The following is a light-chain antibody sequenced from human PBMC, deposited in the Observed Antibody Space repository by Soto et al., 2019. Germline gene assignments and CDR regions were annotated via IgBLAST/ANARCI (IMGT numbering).Light chain of an antibody. J-gene: IGLJ1*01. Sequence: QSVLTQPPSASGSPGQSVTISCTGTSSDVGGYDYVSWYQQHPGKAPKLMIYEVTIRPSGVSDRFSGSKSGNTASLTVSGLQAEDEADDYCSSYTGGNPSYVFGTGTKLTVL. CDR1: SSDVGGYDY. V-gene: IGLV2-8*01. CDR3: SSYTGGNPSYV. CDR2: EVT.